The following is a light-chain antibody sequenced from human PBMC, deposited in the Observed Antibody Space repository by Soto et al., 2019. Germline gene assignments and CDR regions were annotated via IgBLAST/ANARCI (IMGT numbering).Light chain of an antibody. CDR3: QQPSNWPRT. CDR2: DAS. CDR1: HSVGSY. V-gene: IGKV3-11*01. Sequence: IVLIHSPATLSFSKGEIATLSFRAMHSVGSYLAWYQPKPCQAPRLLISDASNRATGIPARFSGSGSETDFTLTISSLEPEDLAVYYCQQPSNWPRTFGQGTKVDIK. J-gene: IGKJ1*01.